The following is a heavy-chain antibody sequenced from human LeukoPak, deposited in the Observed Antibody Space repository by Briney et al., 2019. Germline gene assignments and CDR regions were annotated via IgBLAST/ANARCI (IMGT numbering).Heavy chain of an antibody. V-gene: IGHV3-48*01. Sequence: GGSPRLSCAASGFTFSSSTMNWVRQAPGKGLEWVSYISSSSSTIYYADSVKGRFTISRDNAKNSLYLQMKSLRAEDTAVYYCASGTASYSYIDGWGKGTTVTVSS. J-gene: IGHJ6*03. CDR3: ASGTASYSYIDG. D-gene: IGHD1-1*01. CDR2: ISSSSSTI. CDR1: GFTFSSST.